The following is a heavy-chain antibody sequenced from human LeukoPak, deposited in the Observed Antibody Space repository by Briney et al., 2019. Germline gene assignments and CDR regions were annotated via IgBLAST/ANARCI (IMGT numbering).Heavy chain of an antibody. D-gene: IGHD4-17*01. CDR2: IYYSGST. CDR1: GGSFSGYY. V-gene: IGHV4-34*01. J-gene: IGHJ5*02. CDR3: ARPYDDYGDNWFDP. Sequence: PSETLSLTCAVYGGSFSGYYWSWIRQPPGKGLEWIGSIYYSGSTYYNPSLKSRVTISVDTSKNQFSLKLSSVTAADTAVYYCARPYDDYGDNWFDPWGQGTLVTASS.